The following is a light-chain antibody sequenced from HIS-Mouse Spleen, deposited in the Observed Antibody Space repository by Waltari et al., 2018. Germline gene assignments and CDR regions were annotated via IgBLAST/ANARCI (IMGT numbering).Light chain of an antibody. Sequence: QLVLTQSPSASASLGASVKLTCTLSSGHSSYAIAWHQQQPEKGPRYLMKLNSDGSHNQGDGIPVRFSGSSSGAERYLTISSLQSEDEADYYCQTWGTGIQVFGGGTKLTVL. V-gene: IGLV4-69*01. J-gene: IGLJ3*02. CDR3: QTWGTGIQV. CDR1: SGHSSYA. CDR2: LNSDGSH.